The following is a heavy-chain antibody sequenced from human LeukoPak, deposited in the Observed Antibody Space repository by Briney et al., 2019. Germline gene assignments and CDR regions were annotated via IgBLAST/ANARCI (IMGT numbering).Heavy chain of an antibody. D-gene: IGHD3-22*01. J-gene: IGHJ6*02. CDR2: IYSGGST. CDR1: GFSFSNYG. Sequence: GSSLRLSCAAPGFSFSNYGMSWVRQAPGKGLEWVSVIYSGGSTYYADSVKGRFTISRDNSKNTLYLQMNSLRAEDTAVYYCARDRYYDSKYYGMDVWGQGTTVTVSS. V-gene: IGHV3-53*01. CDR3: ARDRYYDSKYYGMDV.